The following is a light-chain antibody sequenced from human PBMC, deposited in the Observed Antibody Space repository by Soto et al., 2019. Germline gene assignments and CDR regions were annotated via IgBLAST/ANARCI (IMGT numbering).Light chain of an antibody. Sequence: EIQMTQSPSSLSASIGDRVTITCWANQTIANYLNWYQQNPGRAPKLLIYAASSLQGGVPSRFSGSGSGTDFTLTITSLQPEDFAAYYCQHSSILFSTTFGQGTKVDI. CDR1: QTIANY. J-gene: IGKJ1*01. CDR2: AAS. CDR3: QHSSILFSTT. V-gene: IGKV1-39*01.